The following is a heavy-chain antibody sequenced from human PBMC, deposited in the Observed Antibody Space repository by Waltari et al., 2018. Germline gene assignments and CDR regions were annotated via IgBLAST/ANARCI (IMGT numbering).Heavy chain of an antibody. D-gene: IGHD3-9*01. CDR1: GFTFSSYW. Sequence: EVQLEESGGGLVQPGGSLRLSCAASGFTFSSYWMHWVRQAPGKGLVWVSRINSDGSTISDADSVKGRFTISRDNAKNTLYLQMNSLSAEDTAVYYCASAYYDILDWGQGTLVTVSS. J-gene: IGHJ4*02. CDR3: ASAYYDILD. V-gene: IGHV3-74*01. CDR2: INSDGSTI.